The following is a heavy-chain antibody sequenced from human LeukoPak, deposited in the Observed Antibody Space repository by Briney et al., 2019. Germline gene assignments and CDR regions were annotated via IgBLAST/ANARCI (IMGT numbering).Heavy chain of an antibody. J-gene: IGHJ5*02. CDR2: ISISGSTI. V-gene: IGHV3-48*03. D-gene: IGHD3-10*01. Sequence: GGSLRLSCAASAFTFSSYEMNWVRQAPGKGLEWASYISISGSTIYYADSVKGRFTISRDNAKNSLYLQMNSLRAEDTAVYYCARAFGELSWFDPWGQGTLVTVSS. CDR3: ARAFGELSWFDP. CDR1: AFTFSSYE.